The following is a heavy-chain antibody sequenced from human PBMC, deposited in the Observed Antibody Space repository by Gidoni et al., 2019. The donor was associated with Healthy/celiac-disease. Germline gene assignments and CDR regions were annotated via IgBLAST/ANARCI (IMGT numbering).Heavy chain of an antibody. CDR3: ARGKRYYYGSGSYRLDY. CDR2: INHSGST. J-gene: IGHJ4*02. Sequence: QVQLQQWGAGLLQPSETLSLTCAVYGGSFSGYYWSWIRQPPGKGLEWIGEINHSGSTNYNPSLKSRVTISVDTSKNQFSLKLSSVTAADTAVYYCARGKRYYYGSGSYRLDYWGQGTLVTVSS. D-gene: IGHD3-10*01. CDR1: GGSFSGYY. V-gene: IGHV4-34*01.